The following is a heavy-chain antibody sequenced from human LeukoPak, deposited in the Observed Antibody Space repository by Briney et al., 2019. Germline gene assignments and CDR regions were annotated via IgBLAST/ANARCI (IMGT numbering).Heavy chain of an antibody. CDR1: GGSISSYY. CDR3: ARAYDTRGGFDY. Sequence: SETLSLTCTVSGGSISSYYWSWIRQPPGKGLEWIGYIYYSGSTNYNPSLKSRVTISVDTSKNQFSLKLSSVTAADTAVYYCARAYDTRGGFDYWGQGALVTVSS. D-gene: IGHD3-16*01. V-gene: IGHV4-59*01. CDR2: IYYSGST. J-gene: IGHJ4*02.